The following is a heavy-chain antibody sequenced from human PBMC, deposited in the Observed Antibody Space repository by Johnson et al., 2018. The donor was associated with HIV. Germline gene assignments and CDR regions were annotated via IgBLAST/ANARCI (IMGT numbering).Heavy chain of an antibody. D-gene: IGHD2-15*01. CDR3: ARDVGYMVAFYAFDI. CDR2: IKQDGSEK. CDR1: GFTFSDYY. J-gene: IGHJ3*02. Sequence: VQLVESGGGLVKPGGSLRLSCAASGFTFSDYYMSWVRQAPGKGLEWVANIKQDGSEKYYVDSVKGRFTISRDNAKNSLYLQMNSLRAEDTAVYYCARDVGYMVAFYAFDIWGQGTMVTVSS. V-gene: IGHV3-7*01.